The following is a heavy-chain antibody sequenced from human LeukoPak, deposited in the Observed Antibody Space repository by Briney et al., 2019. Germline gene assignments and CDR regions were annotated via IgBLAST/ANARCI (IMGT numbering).Heavy chain of an antibody. CDR2: ISVGGGST. CDR1: GFTFSSYV. V-gene: IGHV3-23*01. CDR3: VTRGTTGTKYLEH. J-gene: IGHJ4*02. Sequence: GGSLRLSCAASGFTFSSYVMTWVRQAPGIGLEWVSPISVGGGSTYYADSVKGRFTISRDNSKNTLHLQMNSLRVGDTAVYYCVTRGTTGTKYLEHWGQGTLVTVSS. D-gene: IGHD1-1*01.